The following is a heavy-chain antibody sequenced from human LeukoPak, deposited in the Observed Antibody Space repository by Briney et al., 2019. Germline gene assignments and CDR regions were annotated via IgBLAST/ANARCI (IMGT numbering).Heavy chain of an antibody. Sequence: GASVNVSCKASGYTFTGYYMHWVRQAPGQGLEWMGWINPNSGGTNYAQKFQGRVTMTRDTSISTAYMELSRLRSDDTAVYYCARETRNWNYVEWFDPWGQGTLVTVSS. V-gene: IGHV1-2*02. J-gene: IGHJ5*02. D-gene: IGHD1-7*01. CDR1: GYTFTGYY. CDR3: ARETRNWNYVEWFDP. CDR2: INPNSGGT.